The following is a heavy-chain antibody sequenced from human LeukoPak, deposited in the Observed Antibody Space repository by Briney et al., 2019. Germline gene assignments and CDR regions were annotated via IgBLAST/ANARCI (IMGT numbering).Heavy chain of an antibody. CDR3: ARAVYDFWSGYIGPRNYYYGMDV. CDR2: MNPNSGNT. V-gene: IGHV1-8*01. D-gene: IGHD3-3*01. CDR1: GYTFTSYD. Sequence: ASVKVSCKASGYTFTSYDINWVRRATGQGLEWVGWMNPNSGNTGYAQKFQGRVTMTRNTSIGTAYMELSSLRSEDTAVYYCARAVYDFWSGYIGPRNYYYGMDVWGQGTTVTVSS. J-gene: IGHJ6*02.